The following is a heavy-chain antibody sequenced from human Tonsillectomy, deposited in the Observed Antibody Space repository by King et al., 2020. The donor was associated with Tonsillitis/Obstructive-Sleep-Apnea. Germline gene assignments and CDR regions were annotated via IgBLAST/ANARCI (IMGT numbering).Heavy chain of an antibody. CDR2: TYYIGST. J-gene: IGHJ6*02. CDR3: ARGNYVGAGTNYYFHHGVDV. CDR1: GGSVRTGGYY. D-gene: IGHD1-7*01. V-gene: IGHV4-31*03. Sequence: VQLQESGPGLVKPSQTLSLTCTVSGGSVRTGGYYWSWIRQHPGKGLEWIGYTYYIGSTYYNPSLKSRATISFDTSQTQVTLRLRPVPAADTAIYYCARGNYVGAGTNYYFHHGVDVWGQGTTVTVSS.